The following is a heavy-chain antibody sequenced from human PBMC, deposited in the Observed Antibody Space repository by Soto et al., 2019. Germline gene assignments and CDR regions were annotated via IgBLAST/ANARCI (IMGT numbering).Heavy chain of an antibody. CDR2: IYWDDDT. J-gene: IGHJ3*01. CDR1: GFSFSADGVG. CDR3: AHAYGGTSWPNDAFDV. V-gene: IGHV2-5*02. D-gene: IGHD2-2*01. Sequence: QITLKESGPTLVKPTQTLTLTCIFSGFSFSADGVGVGWIRQPPGKALEWLALIYWDDDTRYSPSLKSRLTITKDTSKNQWVLTMTNMDPVDTATYYCAHAYGGTSWPNDAFDVWGQGTVVTVSS.